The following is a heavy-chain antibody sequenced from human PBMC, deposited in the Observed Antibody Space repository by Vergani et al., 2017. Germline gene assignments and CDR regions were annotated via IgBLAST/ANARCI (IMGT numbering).Heavy chain of an antibody. Sequence: QVQLQESGPGLVKPSETLSLTCTVSGGSISSYYWSWIRQPPGNGLEWIGYIYYSGSTNYNPSLKSRVTISVDTSKNQFSLKLSSVTAADTAVYYCARDPVGAASWFDPLGQGTLVTVSS. CDR2: IYYSGST. J-gene: IGHJ5*02. CDR1: GGSISSYY. CDR3: ARDPVGAASWFDP. V-gene: IGHV4-59*01. D-gene: IGHD6-25*01.